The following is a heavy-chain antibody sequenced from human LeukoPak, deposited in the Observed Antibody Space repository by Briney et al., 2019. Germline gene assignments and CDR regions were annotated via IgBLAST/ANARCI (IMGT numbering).Heavy chain of an antibody. D-gene: IGHD3-3*01. CDR2: IIPIFGTA. CDR3: ARVRSETHYDFWSRYYFDY. J-gene: IGHJ4*02. CDR1: GGTFSSYA. Sequence: SVKVSCKASGGTFSSYAISWVRQAPGQGREWMGGIIPIFGTANYAQKFQGRVTITTDESTSTAYMELSSLRSEDTAVYYCARVRSETHYDFWSRYYFDYWGQGTLVTVSS. V-gene: IGHV1-69*05.